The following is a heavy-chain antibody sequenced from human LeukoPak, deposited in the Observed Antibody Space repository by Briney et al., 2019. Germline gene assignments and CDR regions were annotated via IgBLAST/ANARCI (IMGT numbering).Heavy chain of an antibody. V-gene: IGHV4-39*07. CDR1: GGSISSSSYY. CDR2: IYYSGST. D-gene: IGHD2-2*01. J-gene: IGHJ4*02. Sequence: SETLSLTCTVSGGSISSSSYYWGWIRQPPGKGLEWIGSIYYSGSTYYKPCLKSRVTRSVDTSKNQFYVKLSSVTAADTAVYYCARDQGEYCSSTSCHAPFDYWGQGTLVTVSS. CDR3: ARDQGEYCSSTSCHAPFDY.